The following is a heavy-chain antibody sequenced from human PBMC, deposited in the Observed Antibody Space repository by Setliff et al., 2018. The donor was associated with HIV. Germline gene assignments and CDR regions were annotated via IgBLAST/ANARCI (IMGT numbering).Heavy chain of an antibody. CDR3: ARATEAGTIYY. D-gene: IGHD1-1*01. J-gene: IGHJ4*02. CDR2: INPSGGGT. CDR1: GYTFTSYY. V-gene: IGHV1-46*01. Sequence: GASVKVSCKASGYTFTSYYMHWVRRAPGQGLEWMGIINPSGGGTTYARKFQGRVTVTRDTSTTTVYMELSGLRPEDTAVYYCARATEAGTIYYWGQGTRVTVSS.